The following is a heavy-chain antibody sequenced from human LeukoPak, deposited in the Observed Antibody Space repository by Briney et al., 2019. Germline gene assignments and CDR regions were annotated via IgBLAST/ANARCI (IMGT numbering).Heavy chain of an antibody. V-gene: IGHV4-59*08. CDR2: SYYRGST. Sequence: SETLSLTCTVSGGSISSYYWSWIRQPPGKGLEWIGYSYYRGSTNHNPSLRSRVSISVDTSKNQVSLKLTYVTAADTAMYYCASGGSLSAFDIWGQGTVVTVSS. J-gene: IGHJ3*02. D-gene: IGHD2/OR15-2a*01. CDR1: GGSISSYY. CDR3: ASGGSLSAFDI.